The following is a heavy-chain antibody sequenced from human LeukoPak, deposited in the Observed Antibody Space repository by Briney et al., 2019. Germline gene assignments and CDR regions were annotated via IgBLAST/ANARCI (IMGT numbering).Heavy chain of an antibody. CDR2: IYYSGST. J-gene: IGHJ4*02. V-gene: IGHV4-61*01. Sequence: PSETLSLTCTVSGGSVSSGSYYWSWIRQPPGKGLEWIGYIYYSGSTNYNPSLKSRVTISIDTSTDQFSLKLSSLTAADTAVYYCARHVGTYFDYWGQGTLVTVSS. CDR1: GGSVSSGSYY. D-gene: IGHD3-10*01. CDR3: ARHVGTYFDY.